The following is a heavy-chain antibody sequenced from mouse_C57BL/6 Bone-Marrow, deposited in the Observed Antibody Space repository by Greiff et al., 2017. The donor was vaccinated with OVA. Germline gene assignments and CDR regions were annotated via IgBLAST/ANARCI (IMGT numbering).Heavy chain of an antibody. CDR3: ASGDWYYFDY. Sequence: EVKLMESGPELVKPGASVKISCKASGYSFTGYYMNWVKQSPEKSLEWIGEINPSTGGTTYNQKFKAKATLTVDKSSSTAYMQLKSLTSEDSAVYYCASGDWYYFDYWGQGTTLTVSS. V-gene: IGHV1-42*01. CDR2: INPSTGGT. D-gene: IGHD3-3*01. J-gene: IGHJ2*01. CDR1: GYSFTGYY.